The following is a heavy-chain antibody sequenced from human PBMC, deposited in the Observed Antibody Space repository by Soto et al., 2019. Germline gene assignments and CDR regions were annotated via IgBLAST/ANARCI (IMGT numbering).Heavy chain of an antibody. D-gene: IGHD5-12*01. CDR3: ARTVATAVVSWFDP. J-gene: IGHJ5*02. Sequence: PSETLSLTCTVSGGSISSYYWSWIRQPPGKGLEWIGYIYYSGSTNYNPSLKSRVTISVDTSKNQFSLKLSSVTAADTAVYYCARTVATAVVSWFDPWGQGTLVTSPQ. CDR2: IYYSGST. V-gene: IGHV4-59*01. CDR1: GGSISSYY.